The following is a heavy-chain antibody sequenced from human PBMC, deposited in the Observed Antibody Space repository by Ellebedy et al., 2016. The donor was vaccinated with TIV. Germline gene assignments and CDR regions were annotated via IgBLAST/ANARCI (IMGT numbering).Heavy chain of an antibody. CDR2: ISSGTTYI. CDR1: GFTFSRNS. D-gene: IGHD1-26*01. Sequence: GESLKISCAASGFTFSRNSMNWVRQAPGKGLEWVASISSGTTYIYYTDSVKGRFTISRDNAENSLYLQMNSLRPEDTAVYYCARTYSGSYFGEYFDYWGQGILVTVSS. V-gene: IGHV3-21*01. J-gene: IGHJ4*02. CDR3: ARTYSGSYFGEYFDY.